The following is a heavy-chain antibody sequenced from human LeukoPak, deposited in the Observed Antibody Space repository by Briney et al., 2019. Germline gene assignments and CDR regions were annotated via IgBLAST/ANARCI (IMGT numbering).Heavy chain of an antibody. V-gene: IGHV3-33*01. CDR3: ARDRMEWEPDGPFDY. D-gene: IGHD1-26*01. CDR2: IWYDGSNK. CDR1: GFTFSSYG. J-gene: IGHJ4*02. Sequence: GGSLRLSCAASGFTFSSYGMHWVRQAPGKGLEWVAVIWYDGSNKYYADSVKGRFTISRDNSKNTLYLQMNSLRAEDTAVYYCARDRMEWEPDGPFDYWGQGTLVTVSS.